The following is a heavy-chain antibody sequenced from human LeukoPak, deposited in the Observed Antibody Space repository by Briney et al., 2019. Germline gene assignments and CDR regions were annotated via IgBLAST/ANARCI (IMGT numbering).Heavy chain of an antibody. J-gene: IGHJ6*02. D-gene: IGHD6-13*01. CDR3: ARGKVAAAGMDV. CDR2: IGTAGDP. Sequence: GGSLRLSCAASGFTFSSYDMHWVRQATGKGLEWVSAIGTAGDPYYPGSAKGRFTISRENAKNSLYLQMNSLRAGDTAVYYCARGKVAAAGMDVWGQGTTVTVSS. CDR1: GFTFSSYD. V-gene: IGHV3-13*05.